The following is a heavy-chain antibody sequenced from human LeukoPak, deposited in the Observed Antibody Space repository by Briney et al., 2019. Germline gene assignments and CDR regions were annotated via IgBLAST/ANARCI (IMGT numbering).Heavy chain of an antibody. CDR2: IIPILGIA. D-gene: IGHD3-22*01. Sequence: EASVKVSCKASGGTFSSYAISWVRQAPGQGFEWMGRIIPILGIANYAQKFQGRVTITADKSTSTAYMELSSLRSEDTAVYYCARGYYYDSSGYPYYFDYWGQGTLVTVSS. V-gene: IGHV1-69*04. CDR3: ARGYYYDSSGYPYYFDY. J-gene: IGHJ4*02. CDR1: GGTFSSYA.